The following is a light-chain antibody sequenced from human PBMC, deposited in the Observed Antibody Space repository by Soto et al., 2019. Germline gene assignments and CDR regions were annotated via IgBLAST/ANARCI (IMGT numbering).Light chain of an antibody. CDR3: SSYTGSSTWV. CDR2: EVS. V-gene: IGLV2-14*01. CDR1: SSDVGDYNY. J-gene: IGLJ3*02. Sequence: QSALTQPASVSGSPGQSITISCTATSSDVGDYNYVSWYQHHPGKAPKLMIYEVSHRPSGVSNRFSGSKSGNTASLTISGLQAEDEADYYCSSYTGSSTWVFGGGTQLTVL.